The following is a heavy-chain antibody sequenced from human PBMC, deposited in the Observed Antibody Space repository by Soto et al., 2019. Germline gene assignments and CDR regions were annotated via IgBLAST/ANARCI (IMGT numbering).Heavy chain of an antibody. CDR2: IYYSGST. CDR1: GGSISSGGYY. V-gene: IGHV4-31*03. CDR3: ARGVKYYYHSSGYSSYYFDY. J-gene: IGHJ4*02. D-gene: IGHD3-22*01. Sequence: SETLSLTCSVSGGSISSGGYYWSWIRQHPGKGLEWIGYIYYSGSTYFNPSLKSRVTISVDTSKNQFSLKLNSVTAADTAVYYCARGVKYYYHSSGYSSYYFDYWGQGTLVTVSS.